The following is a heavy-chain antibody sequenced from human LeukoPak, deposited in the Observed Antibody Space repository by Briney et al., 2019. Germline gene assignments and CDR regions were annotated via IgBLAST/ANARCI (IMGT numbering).Heavy chain of an antibody. CDR2: ISSSSTTK. Sequence: GGSLRLSCAASGFTFSAYDMNWVRQAPGKGLKWLSYISSSSTTKYHADSVKGRFTISRDDAKNSVYLQMNRLRVEDTAVYYCARRSYRGVITVYYYYYMDVWGKGTPVTVSS. CDR3: ARRSYRGVITVYYYYYMDV. V-gene: IGHV3-48*04. J-gene: IGHJ6*03. D-gene: IGHD3-16*02. CDR1: GFTFSAYD.